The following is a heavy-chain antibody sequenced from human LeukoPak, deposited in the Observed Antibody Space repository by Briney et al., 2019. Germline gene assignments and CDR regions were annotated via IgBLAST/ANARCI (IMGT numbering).Heavy chain of an antibody. D-gene: IGHD3-10*01. Sequence: SETLSLTCTVSGGSIRSYYWSWIRQPPGKGLEWIGYIYYSGSTNYNPSLKSRVTISVDTSKNQFSLKLSSVTAADTAVYYCASGYYGSGSYSALDYWGQGTLVTVSS. CDR2: IYYSGST. CDR1: GGSIRSYY. V-gene: IGHV4-59*01. CDR3: ASGYYGSGSYSALDY. J-gene: IGHJ4*02.